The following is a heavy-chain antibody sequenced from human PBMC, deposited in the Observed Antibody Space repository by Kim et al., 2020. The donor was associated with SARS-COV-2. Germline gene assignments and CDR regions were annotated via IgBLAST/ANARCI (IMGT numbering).Heavy chain of an antibody. J-gene: IGHJ5*02. CDR2: INAGNGNT. V-gene: IGHV1-3*01. Sequence: ASVKVSCKASGYTFTSYAMHWVRQAPGQRLEWMGWINAGNGNTKYSQKFQGRVTITRDTSASTAYMELSSLRSEDTAVYYCAFSASRQYYYGSGSYWNWFDPWGQGTLVTVSS. CDR3: AFSASRQYYYGSGSYWNWFDP. CDR1: GYTFTSYA. D-gene: IGHD3-10*01.